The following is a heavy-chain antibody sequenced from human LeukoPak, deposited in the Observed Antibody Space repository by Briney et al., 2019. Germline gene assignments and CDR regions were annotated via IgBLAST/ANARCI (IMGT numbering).Heavy chain of an antibody. J-gene: IGHJ4*02. D-gene: IGHD3-22*01. CDR3: ARGIGGGYYDSSGYYLGY. CDR1: GYTFTSYG. V-gene: IGHV1-18*01. CDR2: ISAYNGNT. Sequence: ASVKVSCKASGYTFTSYGISWVRQAPGQGLEWMGWISAYNGNTNYAQKLQGRVTMTTDTSTSTAYMELRSLRSDDTAVYYCARGIGGGYYDSSGYYLGYWGQGTLVTVSS.